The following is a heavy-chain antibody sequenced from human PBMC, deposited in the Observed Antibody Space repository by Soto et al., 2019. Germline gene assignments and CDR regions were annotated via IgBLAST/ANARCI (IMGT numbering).Heavy chain of an antibody. CDR2: ISYDGSNK. Sequence: QVQLVESGGGVVQPGRSLRLSCAASGFTFSSYAMHWVRQAPGKGLEWVAVISYDGSNKYYADSVKGRFTISRDNSKNTLYLQMNSLRAEDTAVYYCAREATWTTVPPPYYYGMDVWGQGTTVTVSS. V-gene: IGHV3-30-3*01. CDR3: AREATWTTVPPPYYYGMDV. J-gene: IGHJ6*02. D-gene: IGHD4-17*01. CDR1: GFTFSSYA.